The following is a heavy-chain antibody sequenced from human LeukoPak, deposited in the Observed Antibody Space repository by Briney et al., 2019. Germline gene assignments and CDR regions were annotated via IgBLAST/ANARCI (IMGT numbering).Heavy chain of an antibody. J-gene: IGHJ4*02. CDR1: GFTFSNAW. V-gene: IGHV3-15*01. CDR2: IKSRTDGGTT. D-gene: IGHD2-2*01. CDR3: TTDIVVVPAAANY. Sequence: GGSLRLSCAASGFTFSNAWMNWVRQAPGKGLEWVGRIKSRTDGGTTGYAAPVKGRFTISRDDSKNMLYLQMNSLKTEDAAVYYCTTDIVVVPAAANYWGQGTLVTVSS.